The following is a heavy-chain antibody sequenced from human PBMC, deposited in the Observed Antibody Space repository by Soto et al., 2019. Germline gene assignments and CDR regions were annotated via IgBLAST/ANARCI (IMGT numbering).Heavy chain of an antibody. Sequence: QVQLVQSGAGEKKPGASVKVSCKASGYTFTNYAMHWVRQAPGQRLEWMGWINAGNGNTKHSQKLQGRVTITRDTSASTAYMELSSLRSEDTAVYYCARDVAAADYWGQGTLVTVSS. CDR3: ARDVAAADY. J-gene: IGHJ4*02. CDR1: GYTFTNYA. CDR2: INAGNGNT. D-gene: IGHD6-13*01. V-gene: IGHV1-3*05.